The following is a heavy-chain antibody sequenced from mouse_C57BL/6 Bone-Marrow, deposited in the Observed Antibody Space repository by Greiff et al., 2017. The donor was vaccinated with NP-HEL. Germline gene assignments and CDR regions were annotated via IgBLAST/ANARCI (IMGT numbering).Heavy chain of an antibody. V-gene: IGHV1-15*01. CDR3: TREEDYSNYDYAMDY. D-gene: IGHD2-5*01. CDR1: GYTFTDYE. Sequence: VQLQQSGAELVRPGASVTLSCKASGYTFTDYEMHWVKQTPVYGLEWIGAIDPETGGTAYNQKFKGKAILTADKSSSTAYMELRSLTSEDSAVYYCTREEDYSNYDYAMDYWGQGTSVTVSS. CDR2: IDPETGGT. J-gene: IGHJ4*01.